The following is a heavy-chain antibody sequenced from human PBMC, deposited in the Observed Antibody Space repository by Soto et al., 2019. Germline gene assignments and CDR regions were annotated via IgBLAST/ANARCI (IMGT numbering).Heavy chain of an antibody. D-gene: IGHD5-12*01. V-gene: IGHV1-46*01. J-gene: IGHJ6*02. CDR1: GYTFTSYY. CDR3: AREIVATIEYYYYGMDV. CDR2: INPSGGST. Sequence: ASVKVSCKXSGYTFTSYYMHWVRQAPGQGLEWMGIINPSGGSTSYAQKFQGRVTMTRDTSTSTVYMELSSLRSEDTAVYYCAREIVATIEYYYYGMDVWGQGTTVTVSS.